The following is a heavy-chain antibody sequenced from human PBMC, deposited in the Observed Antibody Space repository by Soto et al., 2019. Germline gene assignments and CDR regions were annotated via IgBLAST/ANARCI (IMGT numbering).Heavy chain of an antibody. CDR1: GFTFSDNA. CDR2: ISVNGGTA. J-gene: IGHJ4*02. V-gene: IGHV3-23*01. D-gene: IGHD1-1*01. Sequence: ELHLLESGGDLVQPGGSLRVSCAASGFTFSDNAMSWVRQTPGKGLEWVSVISVNGGTAFYADSVKGRFTISRDNSQNTLYLQMTNLRAEDTAIYFCAKGRTGTKGIFDFWGRGTLVTVSS. CDR3: AKGRTGTKGIFDF.